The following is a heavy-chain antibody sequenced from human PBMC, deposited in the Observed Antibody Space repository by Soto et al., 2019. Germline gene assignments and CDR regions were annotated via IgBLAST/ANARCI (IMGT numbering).Heavy chain of an antibody. J-gene: IGHJ6*02. CDR1: GFTVSSNY. CDR3: ARDGPLGGPGEWELLLETPYYGMDV. V-gene: IGHV3-53*02. Sequence: EVQLVETGGGLIQPGGSLRLSCAASGFTVSSNYMSWVRQAPGKGLEWVSVIYSGGSTYYADSVKGRFTISRDNSKNTLYLQMNSLRAEDTAVYYCARDGPLGGPGEWELLLETPYYGMDVWGQGTTVTVSS. D-gene: IGHD1-26*01. CDR2: IYSGGST.